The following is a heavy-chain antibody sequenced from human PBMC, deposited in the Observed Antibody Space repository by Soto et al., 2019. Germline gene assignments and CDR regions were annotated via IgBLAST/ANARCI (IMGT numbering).Heavy chain of an antibody. V-gene: IGHV3-13*04. D-gene: IGHD3-16*01. J-gene: IGHJ6*02. CDR2: IGTAGDT. CDR1: GFTFSSYD. Sequence: EVQLVESGGGLVQPGGSLRLSCAASGFTFSSYDIHWVRQATGKGLEWVSAIGTAGDTYYLGSVRGRFTISRENAKNSLYLQINSLRAGDTAVYYCARTKSMLCYGLDVWGQGTTVTVSS. CDR3: ARTKSMLCYGLDV.